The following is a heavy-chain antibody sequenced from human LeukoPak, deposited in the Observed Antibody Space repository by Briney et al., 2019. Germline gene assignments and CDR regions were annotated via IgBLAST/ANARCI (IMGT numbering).Heavy chain of an antibody. D-gene: IGHD3-3*01. CDR3: ARGGSKIFGVVIRNWFDP. Sequence: ASVKVSCKASGYTFTSYYMHWVRQAPGQGLEWMGIINPSGGSTSYAQKFQGRVTMTRDMSTSTVYMELSSLRSEDTAVYYCARGGSKIFGVVIRNWFDPWGQGTLVTVSS. V-gene: IGHV1-46*01. J-gene: IGHJ5*02. CDR2: INPSGGST. CDR1: GYTFTSYY.